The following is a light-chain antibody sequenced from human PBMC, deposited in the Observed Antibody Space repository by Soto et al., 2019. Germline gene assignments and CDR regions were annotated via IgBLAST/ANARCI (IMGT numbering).Light chain of an antibody. J-gene: IGKJ1*01. CDR1: QNVNSNF. Sequence: MVLTQSPGTLSFSPVERATLSCRASQNVNSNFLAWYQQKPGQAPRLLISGASNRATGIPDRFSGSGSGTDFTLTISRLEPEDFAVYYCQQYGNSPRTFGQGTKVDIK. V-gene: IGKV3-20*01. CDR3: QQYGNSPRT. CDR2: GAS.